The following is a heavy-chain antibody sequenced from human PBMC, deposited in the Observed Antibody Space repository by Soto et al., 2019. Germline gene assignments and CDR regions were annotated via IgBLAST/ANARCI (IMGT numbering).Heavy chain of an antibody. Sequence: EVQLVESGGGLVQPGGSLRLSCAASGFTFSDYWMSWVRQAPGKGLEWVANIKQDGSDKYYADSVNGRFTISRDNAKNSLHLQMNSLRDEDSAVYYCAIDGVITFGGVIVLDYWGQGTLVTVSS. CDR3: AIDGVITFGGVIVLDY. J-gene: IGHJ4*02. D-gene: IGHD3-16*02. V-gene: IGHV3-7*01. CDR1: GFTFSDYW. CDR2: IKQDGSDK.